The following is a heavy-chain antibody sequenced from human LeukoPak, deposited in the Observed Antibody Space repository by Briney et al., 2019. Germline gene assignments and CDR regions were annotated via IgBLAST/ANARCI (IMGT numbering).Heavy chain of an antibody. Sequence: SQTLSLTCAVSGGSISSGGYSWSWIRQPPGKGLEWIAYIYHSGDTYYNPSLRSRVTISLDSSKNQFSLKLSSVTAADTAVHYCARGPSPFDYWGQGTLVTVSS. CDR1: GGSISSGGYS. CDR2: IYHSGDT. J-gene: IGHJ4*02. V-gene: IGHV4-30-2*01. CDR3: ARGPSPFDY.